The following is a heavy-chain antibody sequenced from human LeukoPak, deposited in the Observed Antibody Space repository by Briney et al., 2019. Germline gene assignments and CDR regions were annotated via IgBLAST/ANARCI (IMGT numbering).Heavy chain of an antibody. CDR2: IIPIFGTA. CDR1: GYTFTGYY. Sequence: SVKVSCKASGYTFTGYYMHWVRQAPGQGLEWMGGIIPIFGTANYAQKFQGRVTITADESTSTAYMELSSLRSEDTAVYYCARREIAAAGTGFDYWGQGTLVTVSS. J-gene: IGHJ4*02. CDR3: ARREIAAAGTGFDY. D-gene: IGHD6-13*01. V-gene: IGHV1-69*13.